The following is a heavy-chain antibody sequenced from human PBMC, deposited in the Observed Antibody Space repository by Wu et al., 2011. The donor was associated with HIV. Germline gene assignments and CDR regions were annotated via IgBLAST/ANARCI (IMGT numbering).Heavy chain of an antibody. J-gene: IGHJ4*02. CDR1: GGTFDIYA. Sequence: QVQLVQSGAEMKKPGSSVKVSCKSSGGTFDIYAINWVRQAPGQGLEWMGGIVPIFGTVVFAQKFQGRVTITADNSTSTAYMDLSSLRSDDTAIYYCARDRRVLGATKGRALDYWGQGTLVTVSS. D-gene: IGHD1-26*01. CDR3: ARDRRVLGATKGRALDY. V-gene: IGHV1-69*14. CDR2: IVPIFGTV.